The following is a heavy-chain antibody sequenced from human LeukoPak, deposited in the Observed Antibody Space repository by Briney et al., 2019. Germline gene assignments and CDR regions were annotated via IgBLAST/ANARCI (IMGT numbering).Heavy chain of an antibody. CDR1: GGSFSGYY. CDR2: INHSGST. J-gene: IGHJ4*02. V-gene: IGHV4-34*01. D-gene: IGHD6-13*01. Sequence: PSETLSLTCAVYGGSFSGYYWSWIRQPPREGLEWIGEINHSGSTNYNPSLKSRVTISVDTSKNQFSLKLSSVTAADTAVYYCARYSAAAASYFDYWGQGTLVTVSS. CDR3: ARYSAAAASYFDY.